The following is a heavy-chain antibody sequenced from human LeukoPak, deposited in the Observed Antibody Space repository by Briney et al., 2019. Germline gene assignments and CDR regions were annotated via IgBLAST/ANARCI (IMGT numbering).Heavy chain of an antibody. CDR1: GGYINDYY. CDR3: ARGQAYGESPSPFDY. CDR2: IHRSGRT. D-gene: IGHD4-17*01. J-gene: IGHJ4*02. V-gene: IGHV4-4*07. Sequence: SETLSLTCTVSGGYINDYYWSWIRQAAGKGLEWIGRIHRSGRTNYNPSLKSRVAMSIDTPNNQFSLKLSSVTAADTAVFYCARGQAYGESPSPFDYWGQETLVTVSS.